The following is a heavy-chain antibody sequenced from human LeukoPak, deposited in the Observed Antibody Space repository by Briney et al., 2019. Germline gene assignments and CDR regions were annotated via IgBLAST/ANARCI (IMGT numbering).Heavy chain of an antibody. Sequence: GASVKVSCKASGYTFTGYYIHCVRQAPGQGLEWMGRINPGSGGTNYAQKFQGRVAMTRDTSISTAYMELSRLRSDDTAVYYCAREQGGSGTYGVDYWGQGTLVTVSS. D-gene: IGHD1-26*01. CDR1: GYTFTGYY. CDR2: INPGSGGT. J-gene: IGHJ4*02. V-gene: IGHV1-2*06. CDR3: AREQGGSGTYGVDY.